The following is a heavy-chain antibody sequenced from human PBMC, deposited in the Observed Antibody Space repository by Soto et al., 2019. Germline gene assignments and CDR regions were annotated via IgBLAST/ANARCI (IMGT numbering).Heavy chain of an antibody. CDR3: AIRASYYDSSGYFDY. CDR1: SITFTSSS. D-gene: IGHD3-22*01. CDR2: INSDGSST. J-gene: IGHJ4*02. V-gene: IGHV3-74*01. Sequence: GGTLRLSCAAASITFTSSSPRLVLQAPGKGLVWVSRINSDGSSTSYADSVKGRFTISRDNAKNTLYLQMNSLRAEDTAVYYCAIRASYYDSSGYFDYWGQGT.